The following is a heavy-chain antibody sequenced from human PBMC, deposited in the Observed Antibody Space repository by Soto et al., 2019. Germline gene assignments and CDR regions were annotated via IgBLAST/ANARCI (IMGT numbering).Heavy chain of an antibody. D-gene: IGHD3-22*01. CDR2: IYYSGST. CDR1: GGSVSSGSYY. V-gene: IGHV4-61*01. CDR3: AREYYYDSSGYYFHWFDP. J-gene: IGHJ5*02. Sequence: SETLSLTCTVSGGSVSSGSYYWSWIRQPPGKGLEWIGYIYYSGSTNYNPSLKSRVTISVDTSKNQFSLKLSSVTAADTAVYYCAREYYYDSSGYYFHWFDPWGQGTLVTVSS.